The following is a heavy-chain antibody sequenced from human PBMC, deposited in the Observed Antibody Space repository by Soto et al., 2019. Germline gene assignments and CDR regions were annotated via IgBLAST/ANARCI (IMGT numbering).Heavy chain of an antibody. V-gene: IGHV4-59*08. CDR1: GGSIRSWY. J-gene: IGHJ4*02. D-gene: IGHD1-26*01. Sequence: QVQLQESGPGLVKPSETLSLTCSVSGGSIRSWYWSWIRQPPGKGLEWIGYIYYSGITNYNPSLKSRVTISVDTSKNQFSLKLGSVTAADPAVYYCARRYGSAIDYWGQGTLVTVSS. CDR2: IYYSGIT. CDR3: ARRYGSAIDY.